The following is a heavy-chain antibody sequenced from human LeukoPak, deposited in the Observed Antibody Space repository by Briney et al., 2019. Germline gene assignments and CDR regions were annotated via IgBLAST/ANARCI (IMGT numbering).Heavy chain of an antibody. CDR3: ARGTNYYDSSGYYLYYFEY. Sequence: ASVKVSSKASGYTFTSYYMHWVRQAPGQGLEWMGWINPNSGGTNYAQKFQGRVTMTRDTPISTAYMELSRVTSDDTAVYYCARGTNYYDSSGYYLYYFEYWGQGTLVTVSS. J-gene: IGHJ4*02. V-gene: IGHV1-2*02. CDR1: GYTFTSYY. D-gene: IGHD3-22*01. CDR2: INPNSGGT.